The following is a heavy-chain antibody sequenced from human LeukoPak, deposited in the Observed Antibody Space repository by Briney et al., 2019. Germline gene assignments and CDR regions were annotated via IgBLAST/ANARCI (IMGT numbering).Heavy chain of an antibody. D-gene: IGHD3-22*01. J-gene: IGHJ4*02. CDR1: GGSFSCYY. CDR3: ARGSDDSSGYGY. Sequence: SETLCLTCAVYGGSFSCYYWSWIRQPPGKGLEWIGEINHSGSTNYNPSLKSRVTISVDTSKNQFSLKLSSVTAADTAVYYCARGSDDSSGYGYWGQGTLVTLSS. CDR2: INHSGST. V-gene: IGHV4-34*01.